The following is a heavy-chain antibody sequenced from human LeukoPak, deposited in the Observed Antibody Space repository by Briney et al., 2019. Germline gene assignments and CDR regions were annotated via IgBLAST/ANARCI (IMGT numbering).Heavy chain of an antibody. CDR2: ISDSGGST. J-gene: IGHJ4*02. CDR1: GITLSNYG. D-gene: IGHD3-10*01. CDR3: AKRGVVIRVILVGFHKQAYYFDS. V-gene: IGHV3-23*01. Sequence: GGSLRLSCAVSGITLSNYGMSWVRQAPGKGLEWVAGISDSGGSTNYADYGKGRFNISRDNEKNTLYLQMNSLRAEDTAVYFCAKRGVVIRVILVGFHKQAYYFDSWGQGALVTVSS.